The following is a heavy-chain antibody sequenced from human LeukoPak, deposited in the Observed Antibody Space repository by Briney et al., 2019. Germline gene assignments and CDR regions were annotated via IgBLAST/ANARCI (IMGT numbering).Heavy chain of an antibody. V-gene: IGHV3-23*01. CDR1: GFTFSIYA. J-gene: IGHJ6*02. CDR3: ARGHYALDV. CDR2: ISGGGGT. Sequence: PGGSLRLSCAASGFTFSIYAMSWVRQAPGKGLEWVSAISGGGGTYYADSVKGRFTISRDNSKSTLYLQMNSLRAEDTAVYFCARGHYALDVWGQGTTVTVSS.